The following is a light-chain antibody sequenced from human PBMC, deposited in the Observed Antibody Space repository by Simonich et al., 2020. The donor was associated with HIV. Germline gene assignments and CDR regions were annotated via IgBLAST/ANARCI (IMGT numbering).Light chain of an antibody. J-gene: IGKJ5*01. Sequence: DIVMTQSPDSLAVSLGERATINCKSGQSVLYSSNNKTYLAWYQQKSGQPPKLLIYWASTRESGVPDRFSGSGSGTDFTLTISSLQAEDVAVYYCQQYYSTPFTFGQGTRLEIK. CDR1: QSVLYSSNNKTY. V-gene: IGKV4-1*01. CDR2: WAS. CDR3: QQYYSTPFT.